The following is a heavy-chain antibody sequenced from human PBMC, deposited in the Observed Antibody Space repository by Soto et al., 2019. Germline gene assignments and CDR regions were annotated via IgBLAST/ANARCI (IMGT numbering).Heavy chain of an antibody. CDR2: ISPKFGRT. J-gene: IGHJ2*01. Sequence: QVQLVQSGPEVKKAGDSVKVSCTAPTDYIFLAYGFDWVRQAPGQGLEWMVWISPKFGRTNYARTLPARFTMTTDSSTKTVSMELRDLGSDDTAVYYCSRDDCNGGSCVGGHYLDLWGRGTPISVSS. V-gene: IGHV1-18*01. CDR1: DYIFLAYG. CDR3: SRDDCNGGSCVGGHYLDL. D-gene: IGHD2-15*01.